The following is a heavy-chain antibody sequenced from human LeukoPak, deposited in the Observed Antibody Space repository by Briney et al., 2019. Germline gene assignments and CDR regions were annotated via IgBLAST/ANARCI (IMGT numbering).Heavy chain of an antibody. CDR2: IKQGGGEI. CDR3: ARKRPNYFDY. Sequence: GGSLRLSCAASGFTFSRYWMSWVRQVPRKGLEWVANIKQGGGEIYYVDSVKGRFTISRDNAKNSLYLQMNSLRAEDTALYYCARKRPNYFDYWGQGTLVTVSS. J-gene: IGHJ4*02. V-gene: IGHV3-7*01. CDR1: GFTFSRYW.